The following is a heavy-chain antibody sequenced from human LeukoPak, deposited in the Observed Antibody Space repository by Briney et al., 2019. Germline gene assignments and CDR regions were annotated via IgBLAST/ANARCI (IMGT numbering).Heavy chain of an antibody. D-gene: IGHD4-17*01. Sequence: ASVKLSCKASGYTFTSYAMHWVRQAPGQRLEWMGWINAGNGNTKYSQKFQGRVTITRDTSASTAYMELSSLRSEDTAVYYCARDEYGDYVFDYWGQGTLVTVSS. V-gene: IGHV1-3*01. J-gene: IGHJ4*02. CDR1: GYTFTSYA. CDR3: ARDEYGDYVFDY. CDR2: INAGNGNT.